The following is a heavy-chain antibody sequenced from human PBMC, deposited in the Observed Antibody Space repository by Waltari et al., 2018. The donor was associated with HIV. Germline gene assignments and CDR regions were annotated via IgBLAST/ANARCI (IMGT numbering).Heavy chain of an antibody. CDR2: INSYSGII. CDR1: GFTVAYYA. V-gene: IGHV3-9*01. CDR3: AKDVGFLTHPDSGADS. Sequence: EVHMVQFGGGLVQTGESLSLVCLGSGFTVAYYAMNWVPQGQGKGLQWVASINSYSGIIAYAASVKGRFTISRDNAKSSLYLQMNNLKPEDTALYFCAKDVGFLTHPDSGADSWGRGTLVTVTS. J-gene: IGHJ4*02. D-gene: IGHD2-15*01.